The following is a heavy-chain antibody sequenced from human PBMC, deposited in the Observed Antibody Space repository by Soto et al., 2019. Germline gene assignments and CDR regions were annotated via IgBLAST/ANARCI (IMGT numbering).Heavy chain of an antibody. CDR2: MLYSGLT. CDR3: APLSVSLSGPYGIHV. D-gene: IGHD2-15*01. CDR1: GYSVSSSDYF. V-gene: IGHV4-39*01. J-gene: IGHJ6*02. Sequence: LSLTCSVSGYSVSSSDYFWAWIRQPPGKGLEWIGSMLYSGLTYYNPSLKSRVTLSVDTSKNQFSVRLNSVTASDTAVYYCAPLSVSLSGPYGIHVWGQGTTVTVSS.